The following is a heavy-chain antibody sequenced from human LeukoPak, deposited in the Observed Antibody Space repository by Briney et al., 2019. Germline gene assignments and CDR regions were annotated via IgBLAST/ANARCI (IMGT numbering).Heavy chain of an antibody. CDR2: VNPNGGDT. CDR1: VYSFAVYH. V-gene: IGHV1-2*02. J-gene: IGHJ4*02. Sequence: ASVTVSFKSSVYSFAVYHMHWVRQAPGQGLEWMGWVNPNGGDTNYAQKFQGRVTMTRDTSVSPAYMELSGLRSDDTAWYYGARGADFWSGYNDYWGQGTLVSVSS. CDR3: ARGADFWSGYNDY. D-gene: IGHD3-3*01.